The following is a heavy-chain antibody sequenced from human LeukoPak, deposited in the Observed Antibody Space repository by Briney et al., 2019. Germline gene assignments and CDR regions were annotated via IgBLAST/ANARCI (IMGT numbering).Heavy chain of an antibody. Sequence: GRSLRLSCAASGFTFSSYGMHWVRQAPGKGLEWVAVIWDDGSNKYYADSVKGRFTISRDNSKNTLYLQMNSLRAEDTAVYYCARDYYDSSGYPNWFDPWGQGTLVTVSS. D-gene: IGHD3-22*01. V-gene: IGHV3-33*01. CDR2: IWDDGSNK. CDR1: GFTFSSYG. J-gene: IGHJ5*02. CDR3: ARDYYDSSGYPNWFDP.